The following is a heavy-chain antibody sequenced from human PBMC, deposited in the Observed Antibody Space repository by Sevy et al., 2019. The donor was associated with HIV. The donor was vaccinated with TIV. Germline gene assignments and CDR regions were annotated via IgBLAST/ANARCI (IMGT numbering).Heavy chain of an antibody. CDR3: ARDGGCSSTSCLLYFDY. CDR1: GFTFSNYA. J-gene: IGHJ4*02. Sequence: GSLRLSCAASGFTFSNYAMSWVRQAPGKGLEWVSGVSVRSGSTYSADSVKGRFTISRDNSKNTLYLHMNSLRAEDTAVYYCARDGGCSSTSCLLYFDYWGQGTLVTVSS. D-gene: IGHD2-2*01. CDR2: VSVRSGST. V-gene: IGHV3-23*01.